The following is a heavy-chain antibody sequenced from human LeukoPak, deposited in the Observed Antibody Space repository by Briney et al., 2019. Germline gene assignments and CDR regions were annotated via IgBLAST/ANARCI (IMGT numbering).Heavy chain of an antibody. CDR3: ARVARTVKFGWFDP. D-gene: IGHD4-17*01. CDR1: GGSISSSSYY. J-gene: IGHJ5*02. Sequence: PSETLSLTCTVSGGSISSSSYYWSWIRQPPGKGLEWIGYIYYSGSTNYNPSLKSRVTISVDTSKNQFSLKLSSVTAADTAVYYCARVARTVKFGWFDPWGQGTLVTVSS. V-gene: IGHV4-61*01. CDR2: IYYSGST.